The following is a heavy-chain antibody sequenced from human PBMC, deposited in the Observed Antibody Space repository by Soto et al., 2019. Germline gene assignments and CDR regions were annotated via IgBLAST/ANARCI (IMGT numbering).Heavy chain of an antibody. CDR2: IRSTAYGGTT. D-gene: IGHD2-2*01. CDR3: TRGARGYCTINRCFPFDI. J-gene: IGHJ3*02. CDR1: GFTFGDYA. Sequence: GGSLRLSCTASGFTFGDYAMSWFRQAPGKGLEWVGFIRSTAYGGTTEYAASVKGRFTISRDDSKSIAYLQMNSLKTEDTAVYYCTRGARGYCTINRCFPFDIWGQGTMVTVSS. V-gene: IGHV3-49*03.